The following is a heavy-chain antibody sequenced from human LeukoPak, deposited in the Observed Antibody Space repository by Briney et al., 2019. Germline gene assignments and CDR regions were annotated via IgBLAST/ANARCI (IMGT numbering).Heavy chain of an antibody. V-gene: IGHV4-59*01. CDR2: ISYTGNT. Sequence: SETLSLTCTVSGGSINNYYWSWIRQPSGKGLEWIGYISYTGNTNYNPSLKSRVIISVDTSKSQISLRLSSVTAADTAIYFCVRVEPLWFGVSWGRGTLVTVSS. J-gene: IGHJ5*02. CDR1: GGSINNYY. D-gene: IGHD3-10*01. CDR3: VRVEPLWFGVS.